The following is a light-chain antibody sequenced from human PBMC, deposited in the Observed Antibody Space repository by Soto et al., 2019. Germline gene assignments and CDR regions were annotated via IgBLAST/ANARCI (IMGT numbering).Light chain of an antibody. CDR2: KAS. J-gene: IGKJ4*02. V-gene: IGKV1-5*03. CDR1: QSISDL. Sequence: IQMTQSPSTLSASVGDRVTITCRASQSISDLLAWYQQKPGEAPKLLIYKASNLESGVPSRFSGSGSGTQFSLTISRLQPDDFATYYCQQYDNYSPFGGGTKVEIK. CDR3: QQYDNYSP.